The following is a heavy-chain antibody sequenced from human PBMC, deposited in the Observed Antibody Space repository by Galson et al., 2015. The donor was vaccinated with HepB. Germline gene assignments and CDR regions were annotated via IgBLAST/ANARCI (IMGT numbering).Heavy chain of an antibody. CDR2: IKQDGSAT. V-gene: IGHV3-7*01. CDR3: ATYRSPRRDF. D-gene: IGHD3-16*02. J-gene: IGHJ4*02. Sequence: SLRLSCAASGFTFSDYYMSWVRQAPGKGLEWVATIKQDGSATYYLDSVKGRFTISRDNSKNALDLQLHSLRTEDTAVYYCATYRSPRRDFRGQGTLVTGSS. CDR1: GFTFSDYY.